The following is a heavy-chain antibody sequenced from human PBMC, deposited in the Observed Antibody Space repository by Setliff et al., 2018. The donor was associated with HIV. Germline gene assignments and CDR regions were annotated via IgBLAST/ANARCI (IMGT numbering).Heavy chain of an antibody. Sequence: ASVKVSCKASGGTFSSYAISWVRQAPGQGLEWMGGIIPIFGTANYAQKFQGRVTITTDESTSTAYMELSSLRSEDTAVYSCARERRYCSGGSCSKFFDYWGQGTLVT. CDR1: GGTFSSYA. D-gene: IGHD2-15*01. V-gene: IGHV1-69*05. J-gene: IGHJ4*02. CDR3: ARERRYCSGGSCSKFFDY. CDR2: IIPIFGTA.